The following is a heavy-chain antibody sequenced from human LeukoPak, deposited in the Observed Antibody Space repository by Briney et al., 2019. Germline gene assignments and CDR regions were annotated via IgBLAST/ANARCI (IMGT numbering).Heavy chain of an antibody. CDR2: IYDSGTT. CDR1: GDSISSGGYS. CDR3: ARGWGPAYCGGDCHRHFDY. V-gene: IGHV4-30-4*07. Sequence: PSETLSLTCVVSGDSISSGGYSWNWIRPPPGKGLEWIGYIYDSGTTTYNPSLKSRVTMSVDTTKNQFSLKLSSVTAADTALYYCARGWGPAYCGGDCHRHFDYWGQGTLVTVSS. J-gene: IGHJ4*02. D-gene: IGHD2-21*02.